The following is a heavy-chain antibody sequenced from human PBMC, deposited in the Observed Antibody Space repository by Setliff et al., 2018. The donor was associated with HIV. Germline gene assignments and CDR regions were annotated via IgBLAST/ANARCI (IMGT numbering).Heavy chain of an antibody. CDR2: IFHSGST. J-gene: IGHJ6*02. CDR1: GGSINSYY. D-gene: IGHD6-25*01. Sequence: SETLSLTCSVSGGSINSYYWSWIRQPPGKGLEWIAYIFHSGSTHYNPSLKSRLTISVDRSKNHFSLKLSSVTAADTAVYYCARVGVAASYYGMDVWGQGTTVTVSS. CDR3: ARVGVAASYYGMDV. V-gene: IGHV4-4*09.